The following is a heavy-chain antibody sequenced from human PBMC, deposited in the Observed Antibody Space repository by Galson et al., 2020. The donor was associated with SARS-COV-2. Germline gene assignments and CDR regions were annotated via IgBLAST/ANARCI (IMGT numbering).Heavy chain of an antibody. CDR1: GYTLTELS. Sequence: ASVKVSCKVSGYTLTELSMHWVRQAPGKGLEWMGGFDPEDGETIYAQKFQGRVTMTEDTSTDTAYMELSSLRSEDTAVYYCATGPSIAAAGNWFEPWGQGTLVTVSS. D-gene: IGHD6-13*01. V-gene: IGHV1-24*01. CDR2: FDPEDGET. CDR3: ATGPSIAAAGNWFEP. J-gene: IGHJ5*02.